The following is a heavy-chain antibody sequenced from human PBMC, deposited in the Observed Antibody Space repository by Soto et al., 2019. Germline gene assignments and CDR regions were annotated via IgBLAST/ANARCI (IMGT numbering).Heavy chain of an antibody. CDR1: GYTLTELS. CDR2: FDPEDGET. J-gene: IGHJ6*03. V-gene: IGHV1-24*01. CDR3: ATSTLGAAGMGGFDYYYMDV. D-gene: IGHD6-13*01. Sequence: GASVKVSCKVSGYTLTELSMHWVRQAPGKGLEWMGGFDPEDGETIYAQKFQGRVTMTEDTSTDTAYMELSSLRSEDTAVYYCATSTLGAAGMGGFDYYYMDVWGKGTTVTVSS.